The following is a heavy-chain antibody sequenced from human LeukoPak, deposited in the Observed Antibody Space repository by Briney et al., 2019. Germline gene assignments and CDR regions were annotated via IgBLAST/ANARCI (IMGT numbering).Heavy chain of an antibody. CDR3: AGQLWSHWYFDL. Sequence: SETLSLTCTVSGGSISSYYWSRIRQPPGKGLEWIGYIYYSGSTNYNPSLKSRVTISVDTSKNQFSLKLSSVTAADTAVYYCAGQLWSHWYFDLWGRGTLVTVSS. CDR1: GGSISSYY. V-gene: IGHV4-59*01. CDR2: IYYSGST. D-gene: IGHD5-18*01. J-gene: IGHJ2*01.